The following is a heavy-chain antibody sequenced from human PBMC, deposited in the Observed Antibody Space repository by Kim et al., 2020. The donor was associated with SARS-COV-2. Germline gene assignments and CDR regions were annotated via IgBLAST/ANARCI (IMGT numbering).Heavy chain of an antibody. CDR2: ISYDGNNK. Sequence: GGSLRLSCAASGFTFSSYAMHWVRQAPGKGLEWVAVISYDGNNKYYADSVKGRFTISRDNSKNTLYLQMNSLRAEDTAVYYCARDQGGSYVRPFDYWGQG. J-gene: IGHJ4*02. V-gene: IGHV3-30-3*01. D-gene: IGHD3-16*01. CDR3: ARDQGGSYVRPFDY. CDR1: GFTFSSYA.